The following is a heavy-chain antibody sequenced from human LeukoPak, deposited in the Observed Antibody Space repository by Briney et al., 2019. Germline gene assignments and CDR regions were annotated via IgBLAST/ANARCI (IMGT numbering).Heavy chain of an antibody. CDR2: INPSGGST. J-gene: IGHJ6*03. V-gene: IGHV1-46*01. CDR3: ARALVVAATRYYYYYYMDV. CDR1: GYTFTSYY. Sequence: GASVKVSCKASGYTFTSYYMHWVRQAPGQGLEWMGIINPSGGSTSYAQKFQGRVTMTRDMSTSTVYMELSSLRSEDTAVYYCARALVVAATRYYYYYYMDVWGKGTTVTISS. D-gene: IGHD2-15*01.